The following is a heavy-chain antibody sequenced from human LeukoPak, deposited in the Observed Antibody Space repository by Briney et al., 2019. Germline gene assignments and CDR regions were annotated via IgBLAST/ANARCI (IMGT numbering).Heavy chain of an antibody. CDR1: GYTFTSYG. V-gene: IGHV1-18*01. CDR3: AREETGASDV. CDR2: ISAYNGNT. Sequence: ASVTVSCKASGYTFTSYGISWVRQAPGQGLEWMGWISAYNGNTNYAQKLQGRVTITTDTSTSTAYMELRSLRSDDPALYYCAREETGASDVWGKATTVTVSS. J-gene: IGHJ6*04.